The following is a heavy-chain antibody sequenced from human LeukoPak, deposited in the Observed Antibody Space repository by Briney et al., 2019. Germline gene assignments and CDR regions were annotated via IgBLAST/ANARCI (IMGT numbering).Heavy chain of an antibody. J-gene: IGHJ4*02. Sequence: SETLSLTCTVSGGSISSFYWSWIRQPPGKGLEWIGYIYYSGSTNYNPSLKSRVTISLDTSNNQFSLKLGSVTAADTAVYYCARVPELPDYWGQGTLVTVSS. CDR1: GGSISSFY. D-gene: IGHD2-15*01. CDR3: ARVPELPDY. V-gene: IGHV4-59*01. CDR2: IYYSGST.